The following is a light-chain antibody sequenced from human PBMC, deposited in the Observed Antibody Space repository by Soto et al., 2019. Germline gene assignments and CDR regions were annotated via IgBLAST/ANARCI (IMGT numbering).Light chain of an antibody. CDR3: QQRSNWPPWT. V-gene: IGKV3-11*01. CDR2: DAS. Sequence: EIVLTQSPATLSLSPGEIATLSFRASQSVSSYLAWYQQKPGQAPRLLIYDASNRATGIPARFSGSGSGTDFTLTISSLEPEDFAVYYCQQRSNWPPWTFGQGTKVDI. J-gene: IGKJ1*01. CDR1: QSVSSY.